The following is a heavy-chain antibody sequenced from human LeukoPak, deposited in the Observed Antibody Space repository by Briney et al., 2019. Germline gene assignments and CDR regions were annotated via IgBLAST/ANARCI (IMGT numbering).Heavy chain of an antibody. Sequence: GGSLRLSCAASGSTVSGNYMSWVRQAPGKGLEWVSVIYSGGSTEYRDSVKGRFTISRDNSKNTLYLQMNSLRAEDTAVYYCARDGSSGYSYNWFDPWGQGTLVTVSS. D-gene: IGHD3-22*01. CDR3: ARDGSSGYSYNWFDP. J-gene: IGHJ5*02. V-gene: IGHV3-53*01. CDR1: GSTVSGNY. CDR2: IYSGGST.